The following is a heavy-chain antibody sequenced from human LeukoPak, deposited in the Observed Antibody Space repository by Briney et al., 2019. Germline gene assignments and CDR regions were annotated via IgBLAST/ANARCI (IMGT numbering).Heavy chain of an antibody. CDR1: GFTFSDHY. J-gene: IGHJ4*02. Sequence: GGSLRLSCAASGFTFSDHYMSWIRQAPGKGLEWVSYIHSSSTYTNYADSVKGRFTISRDNAKSSLYLQMNSLRVEDTAVYYCARGEGGAVVVAAADRGQGTLVTVSS. V-gene: IGHV3-11*06. CDR3: ARGEGGAVVVAAAD. CDR2: IHSSSTYT. D-gene: IGHD2-2*01.